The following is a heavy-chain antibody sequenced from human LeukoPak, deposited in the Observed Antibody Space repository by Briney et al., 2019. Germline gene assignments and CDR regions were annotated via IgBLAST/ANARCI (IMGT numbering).Heavy chain of an antibody. CDR3: ARAGGSYYYYYYYGMDV. D-gene: IGHD1-26*01. CDR2: IYYSGST. J-gene: IGHJ6*02. V-gene: IGHV4-39*07. Sequence: SETLSLTCTVSGGSISSSSYYWGWIRQPPGKGLEWIGSIYYSGSTYYNPSLKSRVTISVDTSKNQFSLKLSSVTAADTAVYYCARAGGSYYYYYYYGMDVWGQGTTVTVSS. CDR1: GGSISSSSYY.